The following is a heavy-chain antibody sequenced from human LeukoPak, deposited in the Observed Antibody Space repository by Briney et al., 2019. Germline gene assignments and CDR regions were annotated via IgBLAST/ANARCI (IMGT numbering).Heavy chain of an antibody. D-gene: IGHD6-19*01. Sequence: SPTLSLTCAISGDSVSNTSAAWIWIRQSPSRGLEWLGRICYTSDWYHDYAVSLKSRISITADPSKNQLSLHLTSVTPDDTAVYYCARMKWRVPPYALDFWGQGTMVAVSS. V-gene: IGHV6-1*01. J-gene: IGHJ3*01. CDR2: ICYTSDWYH. CDR3: ARMKWRVPPYALDF. CDR1: GDSVSNTSAA.